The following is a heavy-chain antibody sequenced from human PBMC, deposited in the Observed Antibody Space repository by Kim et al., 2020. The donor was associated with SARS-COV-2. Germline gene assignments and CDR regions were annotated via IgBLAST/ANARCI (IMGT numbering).Heavy chain of an antibody. D-gene: IGHD2-2*01. Sequence: ASVKVSCKASGYTFTGYYMHWVRQAPGQGLEWMGWINPNSGGTNYAQKFQGRVTMTRDTSISTAYMELSRLRSDDTAVYYCARIRVPADHDYYYYGMDVWGQGTTVTVSS. CDR3: ARIRVPADHDYYYYGMDV. CDR1: GYTFTGYY. V-gene: IGHV1-2*02. CDR2: INPNSGGT. J-gene: IGHJ6*02.